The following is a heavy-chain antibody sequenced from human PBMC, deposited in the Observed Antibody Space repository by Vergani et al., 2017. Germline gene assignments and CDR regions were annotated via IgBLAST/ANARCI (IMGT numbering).Heavy chain of an antibody. CDR1: GFTFDDYA. CDR3: AKDTRSTVWCWFDP. D-gene: IGHD4-11*01. Sequence: EVQLVESGGGLVQPGRSLRLSCAASGFTFDDYAMHWVRQAPGKGLEWVSGISWNSGSIGYADSVKGRFTISRDNAKNSLYLQMNSLRAEDTALYYCAKDTRSTVWCWFDPWGQGTLVTVSS. V-gene: IGHV3-9*01. J-gene: IGHJ5*02. CDR2: ISWNSGSI.